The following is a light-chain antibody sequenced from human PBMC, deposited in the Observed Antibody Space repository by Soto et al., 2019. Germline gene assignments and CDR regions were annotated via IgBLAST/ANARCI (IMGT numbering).Light chain of an antibody. CDR2: SAS. Sequence: DIQMTQSPSSLSASVGDRVTITCRASQSISDYLHWYQQKPGKAPKLLIYSASTLQSGVPSRFSGSGSGTDFTLTISNLQPEDFATYYCQQSYSSPPITFDQGTRLEIK. J-gene: IGKJ5*01. V-gene: IGKV1-39*01. CDR3: QQSYSSPPIT. CDR1: QSISDY.